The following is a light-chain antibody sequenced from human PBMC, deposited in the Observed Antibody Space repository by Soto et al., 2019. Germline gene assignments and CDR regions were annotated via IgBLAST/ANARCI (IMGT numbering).Light chain of an antibody. J-gene: IGKJ1*01. CDR1: QSISGT. CDR2: GAS. CDR3: QHYDTYSRT. V-gene: IGKV1-5*01. Sequence: DIQMTQSPSTLSASVGDRVTITCRASQSISGTLAWYQQKPGKAPKLLMSGASSLERGVPSRFSGSGSGAEFTLTISSLQPDDFTTYYCQHYDTYSRTFGQGTKVDIK.